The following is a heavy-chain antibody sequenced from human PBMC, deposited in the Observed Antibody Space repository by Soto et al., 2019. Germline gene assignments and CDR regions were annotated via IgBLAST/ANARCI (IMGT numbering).Heavy chain of an antibody. V-gene: IGHV1-24*01. D-gene: IGHD3-10*01. CDR3: ATGRPSPGSGSYSY. Sequence: ASVKVSCKVSGYTLTELSMHWVRQAPGKGLEWMGGFDPEDGETIYAQKYQGRVTMTEDTSTDTAYMELSSLRSEDTAVYYCATGRPSPGSGSYSYWGQGTLVTVSS. J-gene: IGHJ4*02. CDR1: GYTLTELS. CDR2: FDPEDGET.